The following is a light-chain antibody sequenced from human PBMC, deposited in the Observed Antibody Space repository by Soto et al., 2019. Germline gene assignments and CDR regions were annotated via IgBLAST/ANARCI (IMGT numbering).Light chain of an antibody. CDR3: GTWDSSLSEVV. Sequence: QSVLTQPPSVSAAPGQKVTISCSGSSSNIGNNYVSWYQQLPGTAPKLLIYDNNKRPSGIPDRFSGSKSGTSATLRITGLQTGDEADYYCGTWDSSLSEVVFGGGPKLTVL. V-gene: IGLV1-51*01. J-gene: IGLJ2*01. CDR2: DNN. CDR1: SSNIGNNY.